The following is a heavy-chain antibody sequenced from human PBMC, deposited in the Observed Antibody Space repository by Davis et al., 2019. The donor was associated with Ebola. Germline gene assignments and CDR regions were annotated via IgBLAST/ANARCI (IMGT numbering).Heavy chain of an antibody. CDR1: RLSVTNTW. Sequence: GSLRLSCAAFRLSVTNTWMSWVRQAPGKGLEWVGRILGKGRGGAIDYAAPVKGRFTISRDDSKNTLYLQMDSLKPEDTALYYCTSAPDNIPSADPGYWGQGTLVTVSS. CDR3: TSAPDNIPSADPGY. J-gene: IGHJ4*02. V-gene: IGHV3-15*01. D-gene: IGHD6-13*01. CDR2: ILGKGRGGAI.